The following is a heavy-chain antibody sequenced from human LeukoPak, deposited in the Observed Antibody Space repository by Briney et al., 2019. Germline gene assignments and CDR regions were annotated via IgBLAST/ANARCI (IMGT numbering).Heavy chain of an antibody. Sequence: SQTLSLTCGISGDSVSSNSAAWNWIRQSPSRGLEWLGRTYYRSKWYNDYAVSVKSRITINPDTSKNQFSLQLSSVTPEDTAVYYCASSHSDWQPFDYWGQGTLVTVSS. CDR1: GDSVSSNSAA. V-gene: IGHV6-1*01. D-gene: IGHD3-9*01. CDR3: ASSHSDWQPFDY. J-gene: IGHJ4*02. CDR2: TYYRSKWYN.